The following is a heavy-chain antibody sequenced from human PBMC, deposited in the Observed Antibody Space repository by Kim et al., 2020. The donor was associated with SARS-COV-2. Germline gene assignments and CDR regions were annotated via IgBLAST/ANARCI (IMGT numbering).Heavy chain of an antibody. V-gene: IGHV3-30*18. J-gene: IGHJ4*02. CDR1: GFTFSSYG. Sequence: GGSLRLSCAASGFTFSSYGMHWVRQAPGKGLEWVAVISYDGSNKYYADSVKGRFTISRDNSKNTLYLQMNSLRAEDTAVYYCAKADSITMIVVVMQPSFDYWGQGTLVTVSS. CDR2: ISYDGSNK. D-gene: IGHD3-22*01. CDR3: AKADSITMIVVVMQPSFDY.